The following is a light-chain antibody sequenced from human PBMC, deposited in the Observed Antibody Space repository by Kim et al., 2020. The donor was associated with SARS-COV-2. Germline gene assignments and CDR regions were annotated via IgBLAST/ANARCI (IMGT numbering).Light chain of an antibody. CDR3: QAWDSSNVV. CDR2: QDS. V-gene: IGLV3-1*01. Sequence: SYELTQPPSVSMSPGQTASITCSGDKLGDKYACWYQQKPGQPPVLVIYQDSKRPSGIPERFSGSNSGNTATLTISGTQAMDEADYYCQAWDSSNVVFGGG. CDR1: KLGDKY. J-gene: IGLJ2*01.